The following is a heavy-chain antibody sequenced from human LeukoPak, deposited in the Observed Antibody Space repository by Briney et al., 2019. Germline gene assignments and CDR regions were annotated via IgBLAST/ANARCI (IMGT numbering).Heavy chain of an antibody. CDR2: ISSSSSYI. D-gene: IGHD2-2*01. CDR3: ARAGYCSSTSCYGPDY. Sequence: GGSLRLSCAASGFTFSSYSMNWVRQAPGKGLEWVSSISSSSSYIYYADSVKGRFTISRDNAKNSLYLQMNSLRAEDTALYYCARAGYCSSTSCYGPDYWGQGTLVTVSS. J-gene: IGHJ4*02. CDR1: GFTFSSYS. V-gene: IGHV3-21*04.